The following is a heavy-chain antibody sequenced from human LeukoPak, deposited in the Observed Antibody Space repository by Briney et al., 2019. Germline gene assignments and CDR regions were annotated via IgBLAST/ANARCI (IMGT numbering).Heavy chain of an antibody. Sequence: PSETLSLTCTVSGGSISSGGYYWSWIRQHPGKGPEWIGYIYYSGSTYYNPSLKSRVTISVDTSKNQFSLKLSSVTAADTAVYYCARGLKDDSSGSFDYWGQGTLVTVSS. CDR3: ARGLKDDSSGSFDY. J-gene: IGHJ4*02. CDR1: GGSISSGGYY. D-gene: IGHD3-22*01. V-gene: IGHV4-31*03. CDR2: IYYSGST.